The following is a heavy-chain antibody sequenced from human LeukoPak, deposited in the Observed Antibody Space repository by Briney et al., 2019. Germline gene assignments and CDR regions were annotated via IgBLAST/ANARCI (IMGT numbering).Heavy chain of an antibody. J-gene: IGHJ4*02. CDR3: ARENKPLSGSYNY. Sequence: SQTLSLTCTVSGGSISSGDYYWSWIRQPPGKGLEWIGYIYYSGSTYYNPSLKSRVTISVDTSKNQFSLKLSSATAADTAVYYCARENKPLSGSYNYWGQGTLVTVSS. CDR1: GGSISSGDYY. CDR2: IYYSGST. D-gene: IGHD1-26*01. V-gene: IGHV4-30-4*08.